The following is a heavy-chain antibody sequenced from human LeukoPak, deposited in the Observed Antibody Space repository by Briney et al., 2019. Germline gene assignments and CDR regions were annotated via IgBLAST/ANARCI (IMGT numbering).Heavy chain of an antibody. D-gene: IGHD3-22*01. CDR2: IKQDGSQK. CDR1: GFTFSSYY. V-gene: IGHV3-7*01. Sequence: PGGSLRLSCAASGFTFSSYYMSWVRQAPGKGLEWVANIKQDGSQKYYVDSVKGRFTISRDNAKNSVYLQMNSLRAEDTAVYYCARDQLWFLDNWGQGTLVTVSS. J-gene: IGHJ1*01. CDR3: ARDQLWFLDN.